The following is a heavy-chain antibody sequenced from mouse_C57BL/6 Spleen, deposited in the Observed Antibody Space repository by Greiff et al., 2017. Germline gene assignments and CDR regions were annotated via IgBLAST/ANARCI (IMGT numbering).Heavy chain of an antibody. CDR1: GYTFTSYW. Sequence: VQLQQPGAELVRPGSSVKLSCKASGYTFTSYWMDWVKQRPGQGLEWIGNIYPSDSETHYNQKFKDKDTLTVDKSSSTAYMQLSSLTSEDSAVYYCAFRGNYYAMDYWGQGTSVTVSS. J-gene: IGHJ4*01. V-gene: IGHV1-61*01. D-gene: IGHD3-1*01. CDR2: IYPSDSET. CDR3: AFRGNYYAMDY.